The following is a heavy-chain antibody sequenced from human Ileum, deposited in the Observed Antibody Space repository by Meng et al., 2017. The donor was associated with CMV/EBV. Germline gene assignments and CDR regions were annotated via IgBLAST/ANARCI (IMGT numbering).Heavy chain of an antibody. CDR3: ARDPRSHYYLDY. D-gene: IGHD1-26*01. J-gene: IGHJ4*02. Sequence: GGSLRLSCAASGFTFSSYSMNWVRQAPGKGLEWVSSISSSSSYIYYADSVKGRFTISRDNAKNSLYLQMNSLRAEDTAVYYCARDPRSHYYLDYWGQGTLVTVSS. V-gene: IGHV3-21*01. CDR1: GFTFSSYS. CDR2: ISSSSSYI.